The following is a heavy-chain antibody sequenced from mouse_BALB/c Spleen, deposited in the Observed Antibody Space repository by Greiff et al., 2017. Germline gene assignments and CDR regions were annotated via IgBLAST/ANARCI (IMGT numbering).Heavy chain of an antibody. V-gene: IGHV1-18*01. CDR3: ARWAYGNYPFDY. D-gene: IGHD2-1*01. CDR1: GYTFTDYN. CDR2: INPNNGGT. Sequence: EVQLQESGPELVKPGASVKIPCKASGYTFTDYNMDWVKQSHGKSLEWIGDINPNNGGTIYNQKFKGKATLTVDKSSSTAYMELRSLTSEDTAVYYCARWAYGNYPFDYWGQGTTLTVSS. J-gene: IGHJ2*01.